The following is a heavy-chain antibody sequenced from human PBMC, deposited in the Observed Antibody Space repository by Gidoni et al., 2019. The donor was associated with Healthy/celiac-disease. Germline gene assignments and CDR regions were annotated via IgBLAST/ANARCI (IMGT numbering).Heavy chain of an antibody. Sequence: EVKKPGSSVKVSCKASGGTFSSYAISWVRQAPGQGLEWMGGIIPIFGTANYAQKFQGRVTITADESTSTAYMELSSLRSEDTAVYYCARWGGYCSSTSGYGMDVWGQGTTVTVSS. CDR2: IIPIFGTA. CDR3: ARWGGYCSSTSGYGMDV. J-gene: IGHJ6*02. CDR1: GGTFSSYA. V-gene: IGHV1-69*01. D-gene: IGHD2-2*01.